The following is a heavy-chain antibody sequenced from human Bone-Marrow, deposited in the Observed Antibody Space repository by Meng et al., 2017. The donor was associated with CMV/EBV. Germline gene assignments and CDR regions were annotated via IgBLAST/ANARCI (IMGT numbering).Heavy chain of an antibody. J-gene: IGHJ3*01. CDR3: ASTGYSSGWLNAFDL. D-gene: IGHD6-19*01. CDR1: GGTFSSYA. V-gene: IGHV1-18*01. Sequence: ASVKVSCKASGGTFSSYAISWVRQAPGQGLEWMGWVSPYSANTNYAQNFQGRVTMTTDTATSTAYLEVRRLRADDTAVYYCASTGYSSGWLNAFDLWGQGIMVTVSS. CDR2: VSPYSANT.